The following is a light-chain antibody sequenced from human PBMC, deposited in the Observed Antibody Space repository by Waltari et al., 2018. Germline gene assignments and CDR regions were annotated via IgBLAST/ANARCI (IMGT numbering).Light chain of an antibody. V-gene: IGLV3-19*01. CDR3: NSRSWK. Sequence: SSELTQDPAVSVALGQSVSITCQGDSLRTYYASWYQQKPGQAPVVVIYGKKNRPSGIPDRFSGSSSGNTASLTITGAQAEDEADYYCNSRSWKFGGGTKLTVL. CDR1: SLRTYY. CDR2: GKK. J-gene: IGLJ3*02.